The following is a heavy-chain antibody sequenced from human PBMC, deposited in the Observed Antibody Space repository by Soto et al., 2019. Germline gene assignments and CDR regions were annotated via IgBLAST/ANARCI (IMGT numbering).Heavy chain of an antibody. CDR1: GYSISSYY. V-gene: IGHV4-59*08. J-gene: IGHJ5*02. CDR3: ARYPNCRGGSCYSRWFDP. CDR2: SYYTGST. D-gene: IGHD2-15*01. Sequence: SETLSLTCSVSGYSISSYYWSWIRQPPGKGLEWIGYSYYTGSTKYNPSLKSRVTMSVDTSKKQFSLKLSSVTAADTAVYYCARYPNCRGGSCYSRWFDPWGQGTLVTVSS.